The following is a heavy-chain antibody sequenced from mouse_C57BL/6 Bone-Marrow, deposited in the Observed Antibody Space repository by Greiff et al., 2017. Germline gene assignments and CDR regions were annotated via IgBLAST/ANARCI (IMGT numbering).Heavy chain of an antibody. Sequence: QVQLQQPGAELVRPGSSVKLSCKASGYTFTSYWMDWVKQRPGQGLEWIGNIYPSDSETHYNQKFKDKATLTVDKSSSTAYMQLSSLTSEASAVYYCAREDYGSRYDYFDYWGQGTTLTVSA. CDR1: GYTFTSYW. CDR2: IYPSDSET. J-gene: IGHJ2*01. V-gene: IGHV1-61*01. D-gene: IGHD1-1*01. CDR3: AREDYGSRYDYFDY.